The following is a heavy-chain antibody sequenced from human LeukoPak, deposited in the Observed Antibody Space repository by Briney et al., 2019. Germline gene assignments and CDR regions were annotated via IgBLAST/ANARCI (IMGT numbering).Heavy chain of an antibody. V-gene: IGHV3-23*01. D-gene: IGHD5-18*01. CDR2: ISGSGGST. CDR1: GFTFSSYA. CDR3: AKVKDTANVETSRRSRPGGAFDI. J-gene: IGHJ3*02. Sequence: GGSLRLSCAASGFTFSSYAMSWVRQAPGKGLEWVSAISGSGGSTYYADSVKGRFTISRDNSKNTLYLQMNSLRAEDTAVYYCAKVKDTANVETSRRSRPGGAFDIWGQGTMVTVSS.